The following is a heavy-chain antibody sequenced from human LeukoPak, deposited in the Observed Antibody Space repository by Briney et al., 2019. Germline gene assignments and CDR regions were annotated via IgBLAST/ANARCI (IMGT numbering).Heavy chain of an antibody. D-gene: IGHD6-25*01. CDR2: LSSSSSYI. J-gene: IGHJ3*02. CDR1: GFTFSSYS. Sequence: GGSLRLSCAASGFTFSSYSMNWVRQAPGKGLEWVSSLSSSSSYIYYADSVKGRFTISRDNAKNSLYLQMNSLRAEDTAVYYCARGTAAAGDAFDIWGQGTMVTVSS. CDR3: ARGTAAAGDAFDI. V-gene: IGHV3-21*01.